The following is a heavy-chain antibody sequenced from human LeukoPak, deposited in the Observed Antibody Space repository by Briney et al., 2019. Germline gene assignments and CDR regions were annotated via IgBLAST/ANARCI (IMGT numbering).Heavy chain of an antibody. CDR3: ATSRPSMGYNFDY. V-gene: IGHV4-39*07. Sequence: SETLSLTCSVSGVSITSSTYFWGWIRQPAGKALEWIGRMDFSGSTNYNPSLKSRVTISVDTSKNQFSLKLSSVTAADTAVYYCATSRPSMGYNFDYWGQGTLVTVSS. J-gene: IGHJ4*02. D-gene: IGHD1-1*01. CDR1: GVSITSSTYF. CDR2: MDFSGST.